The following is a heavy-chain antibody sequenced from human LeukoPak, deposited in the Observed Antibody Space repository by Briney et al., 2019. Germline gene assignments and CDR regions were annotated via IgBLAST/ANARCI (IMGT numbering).Heavy chain of an antibody. V-gene: IGHV6-1*01. J-gene: IGHJ3*02. D-gene: IGHD3-10*01. Sequence: SQTLSLTCGISGDSVSSNSAAWNWFRQSPSRGLEWLGRTYYRSTWIYHYAVSVKSRITINPDTSKNQFSLQLSSVTPDDTAVYYCARDSGLGNDAFDIWGQGTMVTVSS. CDR2: TYYRSTWIY. CDR1: GDSVSSNSAA. CDR3: ARDSGLGNDAFDI.